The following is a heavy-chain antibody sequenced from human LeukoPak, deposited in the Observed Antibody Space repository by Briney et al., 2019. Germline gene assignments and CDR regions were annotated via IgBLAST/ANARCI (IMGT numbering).Heavy chain of an antibody. D-gene: IGHD3-10*01. V-gene: IGHV1-46*01. Sequence: ASVKVSCKASGYTFTSYYMHWVRQAPGQGLEWMGIINPSGGSTSYAQKFQGRVTMTRDTSTSTVYMELSSLRSEDTAVYYCARDVPPQANGSGSYGGDYWGQGTLVTVSS. CDR3: ARDVPPQANGSGSYGGDY. CDR2: INPSGGST. CDR1: GYTFTSYY. J-gene: IGHJ4*02.